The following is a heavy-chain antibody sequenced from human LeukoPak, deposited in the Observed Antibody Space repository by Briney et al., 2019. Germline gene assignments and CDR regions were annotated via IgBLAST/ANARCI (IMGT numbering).Heavy chain of an antibody. CDR1: GLTLSTNY. Sequence: GGSLRLSCEASGLTLSTNYMNWVRPAPGEGLEWGSVIYTGGTTYYADSVQGRFTISRDDSKNTLYLQMNSLRAEDTAVYYCAKDLHDSVVDTATVPGDYWGQGTLVTVSS. D-gene: IGHD5-18*01. V-gene: IGHV3-53*01. CDR2: IYTGGTT. CDR3: AKDLHDSVVDTATVPGDY. J-gene: IGHJ4*02.